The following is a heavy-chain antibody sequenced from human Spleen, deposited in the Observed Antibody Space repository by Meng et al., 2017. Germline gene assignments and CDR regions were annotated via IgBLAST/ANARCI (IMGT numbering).Heavy chain of an antibody. Sequence: SETLSLTCAVNGGSLTGYYWSWIRQTPGKGLEWIGEINHSGRTNYNPSLKSRVTISVDTSMNQFSLKLNSVTAADTAVYYCARPNDILTGGAGTFDIWSQGTMVTVSS. J-gene: IGHJ3*02. D-gene: IGHD3-9*01. V-gene: IGHV4-34*01. CDR1: GGSLTGYY. CDR3: ARPNDILTGGAGTFDI. CDR2: INHSGRT.